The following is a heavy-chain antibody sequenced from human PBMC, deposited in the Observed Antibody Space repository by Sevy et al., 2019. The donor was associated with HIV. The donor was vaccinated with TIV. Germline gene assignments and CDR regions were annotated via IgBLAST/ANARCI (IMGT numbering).Heavy chain of an antibody. D-gene: IGHD3-10*01. V-gene: IGHV3-21*01. CDR2: ISGSSNYI. CDR1: GFNFDSYT. Sequence: GSLRLSCAASGFNFDSYTMNWVRQAPGQGLEWVSSISGSSNYIYYADSLKGRFTISRDNAKNSVYLQMHSLRVDDTAVYFCARPYGSGSWEAFDVWGQGTVVTV. CDR3: ARPYGSGSWEAFDV. J-gene: IGHJ3*01.